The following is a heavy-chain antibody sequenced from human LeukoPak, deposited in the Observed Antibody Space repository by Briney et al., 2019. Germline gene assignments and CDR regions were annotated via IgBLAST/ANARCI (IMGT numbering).Heavy chain of an antibody. CDR2: ILYGGTNE. V-gene: IGHV3-30*02. D-gene: IGHD2-15*01. CDR1: GFTFSNYG. CDR3: ARGGGYCGGGSCPSDL. J-gene: IGHJ5*02. Sequence: GGSLRLSCAASGFTFSNYGMHWVRQAPGKGLEWVAFILYGGTNEYYADSVKGRFTISRDNSKNMLYLQMSSLRLDDTAVYFCARGGGYCGGGSCPSDLWGQGTLVTVSS.